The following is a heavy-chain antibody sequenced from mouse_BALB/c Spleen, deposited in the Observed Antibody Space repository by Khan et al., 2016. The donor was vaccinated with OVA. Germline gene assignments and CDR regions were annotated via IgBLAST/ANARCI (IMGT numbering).Heavy chain of an antibody. J-gene: IGHJ4*01. D-gene: IGHD1-1*01. Sequence: EVQLQQSGPELEKPGTSVKISCKASGYSFTGYNMNWVKQSNGKNLEWMGNIDPYYGTTSYNQKFKGKATLTVDTSSSTAYMQLKSLKSDDSATYYCARGHCYYCLMDFWGQGTSVTVSS. CDR1: GYSFTGYN. CDR2: IDPYYGTT. CDR3: ARGHCYYCLMDF. V-gene: IGHV1-39*01.